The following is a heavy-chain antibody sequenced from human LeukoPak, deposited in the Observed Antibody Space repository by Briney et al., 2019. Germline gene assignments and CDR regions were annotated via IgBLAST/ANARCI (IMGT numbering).Heavy chain of an antibody. J-gene: IGHJ4*02. Sequence: GGSLRLSCAASGFTFSSYWMTWVRQAPGKGLEWVANIKQDGSEKYYVDSVKGRFTISRDNAKNSLHLQLNSLRVEDTAFYYCARESISSGWTRNDYWGQGTLVTVFS. CDR3: ARESISSGWTRNDY. CDR2: IKQDGSEK. D-gene: IGHD6-19*01. CDR1: GFTFSSYW. V-gene: IGHV3-7*01.